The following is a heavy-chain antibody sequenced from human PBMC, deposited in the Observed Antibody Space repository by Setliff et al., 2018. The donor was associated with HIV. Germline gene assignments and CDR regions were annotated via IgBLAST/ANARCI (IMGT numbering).Heavy chain of an antibody. D-gene: IGHD2-8*01. Sequence: RASVKVSCKASGYSSHTSGLSWVRQVSGQGLEWLGWVSGYSGNTDYEPKFQGRVTMTIDTSMDTGYLELERLTSDDTATYYCGTVLPDCNGCTCRPTTGNDYFYFYYIDVWGAGTTVTVSS. CDR3: GTVLPDCNGCTCRPTTGNDYFYFYYIDV. CDR2: VSGYSGNT. J-gene: IGHJ6*03. V-gene: IGHV1-18*01. CDR1: GYSSHTSG.